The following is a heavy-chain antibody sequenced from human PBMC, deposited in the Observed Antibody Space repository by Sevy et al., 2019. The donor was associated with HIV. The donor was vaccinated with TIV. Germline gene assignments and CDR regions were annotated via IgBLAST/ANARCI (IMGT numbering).Heavy chain of an antibody. Sequence: GGSLRLSCAVSGFPVSSSYMNWVRQAPGKGLEWVSVFYTGSKTDYADSVKGRITMSRDNSKNTLYLQMNDLRAEDTAVYYCARDKNAYYYGLDVWGQGTTVTVSS. CDR2: FYTGSKT. V-gene: IGHV3-53*01. CDR1: GFPVSSSY. J-gene: IGHJ6*02. CDR3: ARDKNAYYYGLDV.